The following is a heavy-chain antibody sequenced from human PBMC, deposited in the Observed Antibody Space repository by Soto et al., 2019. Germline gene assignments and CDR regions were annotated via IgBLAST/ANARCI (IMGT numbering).Heavy chain of an antibody. Sequence: SETLSLTCTVSGGPISSGGYYWSWIRQHPGKGLEWIGYIYYSGSTYYNPSLKSRVTISVDTSKNQFSLKLSSVTAADTAVYYCARDGRLGYCSSTSCYSSHYGVDVWGQGTTVTVSS. V-gene: IGHV4-31*03. D-gene: IGHD2-2*02. CDR2: IYYSGST. J-gene: IGHJ6*02. CDR3: ARDGRLGYCSSTSCYSSHYGVDV. CDR1: GGPISSGGYY.